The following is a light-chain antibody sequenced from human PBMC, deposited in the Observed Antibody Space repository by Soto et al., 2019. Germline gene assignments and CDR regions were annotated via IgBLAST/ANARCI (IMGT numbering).Light chain of an antibody. Sequence: QSALTQPASVSGSPGQSITISCTGTSSDVGSYNLVSWYQQHPGKAPKLMIYEGSKRPSGVSNRFSGSKSGNTASLTISGLQAEDEADYYCCSHAASSPNVLGNGTKVT. CDR1: SSDVGSYNL. CDR2: EGS. CDR3: CSHAASSPNV. V-gene: IGLV2-23*01. J-gene: IGLJ1*01.